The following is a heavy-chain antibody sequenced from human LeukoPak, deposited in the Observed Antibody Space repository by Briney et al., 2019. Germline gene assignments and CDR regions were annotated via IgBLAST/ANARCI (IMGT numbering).Heavy chain of an antibody. CDR3: AKGLRYFDWSSPTYYFDY. D-gene: IGHD3-9*01. J-gene: IGHJ4*02. Sequence: GGSLRLSCAASGVTLSSYAMSWFREAPGEGLEWVSHISGRGGSTYYADSVKGRFSNSRDNSKNTMYLQMNSLRVEDTAVYYCAKGLRYFDWSSPTYYFDYWGQGTLVTVSS. CDR2: ISGRGGST. V-gene: IGHV3-23*01. CDR1: GVTLSSYA.